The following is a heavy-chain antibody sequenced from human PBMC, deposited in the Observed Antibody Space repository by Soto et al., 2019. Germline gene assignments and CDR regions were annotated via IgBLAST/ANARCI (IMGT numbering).Heavy chain of an antibody. J-gene: IGHJ3*02. Sequence: QVQLQESGPGLVKPSQTLSLTCTVSGGSISSGGYYWSWIRQHPGNGLEWIGYIYYSGSTYYNPSLKSRVTISVDTSNNQFSLKLSSVTAAVTAVYYCASFKGGAAAGIIAFDIWGQGTMVTVSS. V-gene: IGHV4-31*03. CDR3: ASFKGGAAAGIIAFDI. CDR2: IYYSGST. D-gene: IGHD6-13*01. CDR1: GGSISSGGYY.